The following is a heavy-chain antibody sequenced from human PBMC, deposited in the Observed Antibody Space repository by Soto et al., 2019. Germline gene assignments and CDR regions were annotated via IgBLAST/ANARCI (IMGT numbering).Heavy chain of an antibody. CDR1: GFTFSSYA. CDR3: AKAQLGYYYYGMDV. Sequence: GGSLRLSCAASGFTFSSYAMSWVRQAPGKGLEWVSAISGSGGSTYYADSVKGRFTISRDNSKNTLYLQMNSLRAEDTAVYYCAKAQLGYYYYGMDVWGQGTTVTVSS. J-gene: IGHJ6*02. D-gene: IGHD2-2*01. CDR2: ISGSGGST. V-gene: IGHV3-23*01.